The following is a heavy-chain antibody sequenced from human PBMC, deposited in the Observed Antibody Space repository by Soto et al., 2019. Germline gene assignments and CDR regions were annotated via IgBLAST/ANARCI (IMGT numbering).Heavy chain of an antibody. Sequence: ASVKVSCKASGYTFTSYGISWVRQAPGQRLEWMGWISAYNGNTNYAQKLQGRVTMTTDTSTSTAYMELRSLRSDDTAVYYCARDSTIFGVVIIGWFDPWGQGTLVTVSS. CDR2: ISAYNGNT. V-gene: IGHV1-18*04. D-gene: IGHD3-3*01. CDR1: GYTFTSYG. CDR3: ARDSTIFGVVIIGWFDP. J-gene: IGHJ5*02.